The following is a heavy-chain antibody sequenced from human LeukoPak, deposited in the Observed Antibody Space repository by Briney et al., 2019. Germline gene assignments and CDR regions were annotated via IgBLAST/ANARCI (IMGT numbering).Heavy chain of an antibody. Sequence: PGGSLRLSCVASGFTFSSYWMSWVRQTPGKGLEWVAHLNQDGSERYYVDSVKGRFTISRENVKNSLYLQMNSLRGEDTAVYYCAKCGTGSNFDYWGQGMLVTVSS. J-gene: IGHJ4*02. V-gene: IGHV3-7*02. D-gene: IGHD3-10*01. CDR2: LNQDGSER. CDR3: AKCGTGSNFDY. CDR1: GFTFSSYW.